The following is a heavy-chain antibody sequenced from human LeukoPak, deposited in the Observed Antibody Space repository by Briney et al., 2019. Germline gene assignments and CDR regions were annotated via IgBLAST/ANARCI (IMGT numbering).Heavy chain of an antibody. CDR1: GFTFSSYG. V-gene: IGHV3-30*18. D-gene: IGHD2-21*02. J-gene: IGHJ4*02. CDR3: AKHASPLFVVVTALDY. CDR2: ISYDGSNK. Sequence: GGSLRLSCAASGFTFSSYGMHWVRQAPGKGLEWVAVISYDGSNKYYADSVKGRFTISRDNSKNTLYLQMNSLRAEDTAVYYCAKHASPLFVVVTALDYWGQGTLVTVSS.